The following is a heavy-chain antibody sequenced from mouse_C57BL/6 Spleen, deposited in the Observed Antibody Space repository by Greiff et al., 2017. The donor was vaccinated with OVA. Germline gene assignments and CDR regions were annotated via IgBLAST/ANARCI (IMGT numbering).Heavy chain of an antibody. D-gene: IGHD1-1*01. CDR2: IYPGDGDT. CDR3: ARRMTTGYFDY. CDR1: GYAFSSYW. Sequence: VQLQQSGAELVKPGASVKISCKASGYAFSSYWMNWVKQRPGQGLEWIGQIYPGDGDTNYNGKFKGKATLTADKSSSTAYMQLSSLTSEDSAVYFCARRMTTGYFDYWGQGTTLTVSS. V-gene: IGHV1-80*01. J-gene: IGHJ2*01.